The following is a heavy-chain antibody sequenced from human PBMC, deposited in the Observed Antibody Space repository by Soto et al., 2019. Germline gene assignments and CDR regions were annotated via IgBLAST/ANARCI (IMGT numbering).Heavy chain of an antibody. D-gene: IGHD1-26*01. V-gene: IGHV3-33*01. CDR2: IWYDGSKK. J-gene: IGHJ4*02. CDR3: ARVKGASLDY. Sequence: QVQLVESGGGVVQPGRSLRLSCAASGFTFNIYGMHWVRQAPGKGLEWVAVIWYDGSKKDYADSVKDRFTISRDNSENMVFLQMDSLRVEDTAVYYCARVKGASLDYWGQGALVTVSS. CDR1: GFTFNIYG.